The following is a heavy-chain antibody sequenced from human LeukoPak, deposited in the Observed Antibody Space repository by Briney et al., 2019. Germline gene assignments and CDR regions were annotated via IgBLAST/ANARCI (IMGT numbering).Heavy chain of an antibody. V-gene: IGHV3-53*01. CDR2: IYSGGST. CDR1: GFIVSSNY. D-gene: IGHD6-13*01. J-gene: IGHJ5*02. Sequence: GSLRLSCAASGFIVSSNYMSWVRQAPGKGLEWVPVIYSGGSTYYADSVKGRFTISRDNSKNTVYLQMNSLRVEDTAVYYCARDMAGLVAAGQTEAWGQGTLVTVSS. CDR3: ARDMAGLVAAGQTEA.